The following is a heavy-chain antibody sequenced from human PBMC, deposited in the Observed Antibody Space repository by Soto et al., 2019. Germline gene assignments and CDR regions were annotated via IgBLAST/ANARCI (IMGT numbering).Heavy chain of an antibody. J-gene: IGHJ4*02. V-gene: IGHV3-53*01. Sequence: EVQLVESGGGLIQPGGSLRLSCVVSGFTVSSNYMSWVRQAPGKGLEWVSVIYSGGSTYYADSVKGRFTISRDNSKNTLYLQMNSLRVEDTAVYYCARRYVDTVTAEGGHYDYWGQGTLVTVSS. CDR3: ARRYVDTVTAEGGHYDY. D-gene: IGHD5-18*01. CDR2: IYSGGST. CDR1: GFTVSSNY.